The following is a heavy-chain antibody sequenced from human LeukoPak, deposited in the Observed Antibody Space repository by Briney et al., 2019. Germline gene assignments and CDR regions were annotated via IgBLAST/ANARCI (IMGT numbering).Heavy chain of an antibody. Sequence: GGSLRLSCVASGFTFSRTVMHWIRQPIGKGLEWVSGIGFQSGIHYLDSVKGRFTVSRENAQNSLYLQMNSLTAGDTATYYCVREVYSSGRASVFDFSGQGTTVTVSS. D-gene: IGHD3-22*01. CDR1: GFTFSRTV. J-gene: IGHJ3*01. V-gene: IGHV3-13*01. CDR2: IGFQSGI. CDR3: VREVYSSGRASVFDF.